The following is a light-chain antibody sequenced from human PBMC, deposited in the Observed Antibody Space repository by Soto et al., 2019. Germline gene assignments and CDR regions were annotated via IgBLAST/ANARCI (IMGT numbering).Light chain of an antibody. CDR2: EDT. V-gene: IGLV3-1*01. Sequence: SYELTQPPSLSVSPGQTASITCSGDKLGEKYACWYQQKPGQSPVLVIYEDTKRPSGIPERFSGSNSGNTATLTISGTQAMDEADYYCQAWDSSTAFFGTGTKLTVL. CDR1: KLGEKY. CDR3: QAWDSSTAF. J-gene: IGLJ1*01.